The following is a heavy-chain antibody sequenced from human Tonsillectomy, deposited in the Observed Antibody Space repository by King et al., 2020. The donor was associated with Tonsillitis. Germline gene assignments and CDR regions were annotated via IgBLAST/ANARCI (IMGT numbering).Heavy chain of an antibody. CDR2: ISYDGSNK. V-gene: IGHV3-30*04. D-gene: IGHD6-13*01. J-gene: IGHJ6*02. Sequence: VQLVESGGGVAQPGRSLRLSCAASGFTFSSYAMHWVRQAPGKGLEWVAVISYDGSNKYYADSVKGRFTISRDNSKNTLYLQMNSLRAEDTAVYYCARDRDSSSWPGGYYYYGMDVWGQGTTVTVSS. CDR3: ARDRDSSSWPGGYYYYGMDV. CDR1: GFTFSSYA.